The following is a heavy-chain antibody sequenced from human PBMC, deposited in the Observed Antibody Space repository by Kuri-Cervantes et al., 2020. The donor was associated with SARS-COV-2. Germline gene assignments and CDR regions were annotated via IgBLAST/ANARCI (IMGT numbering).Heavy chain of an antibody. CDR2: IRGSGGST. CDR3: AKDRSITIFRVVLRRGTFFDY. CDR1: GFTFSSYA. Sequence: GESLKISCAASGFTFSSYAMSWVRQAPGKGLEWVSAIRGSGGSTYYADSLKVRFIISRDNSKTTLYLQMNSQRAEDTAVYYCAKDRSITIFRVVLRRGTFFDYWGQGTLVTVSS. D-gene: IGHD3-3*01. V-gene: IGHV3-23*01. J-gene: IGHJ4*02.